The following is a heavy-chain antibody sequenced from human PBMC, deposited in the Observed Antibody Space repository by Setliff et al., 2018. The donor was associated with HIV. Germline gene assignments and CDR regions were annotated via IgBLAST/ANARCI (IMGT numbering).Heavy chain of an antibody. CDR2: LYIRTGTT. J-gene: IGHJ3*01. CDR1: GASISDGTFY. Sequence: SQTLSLTCAVSGASISDGTFYWSWIRQPAGKGLEWIGHLYIRTGTTNYSPSLKGRVTISLDTSNNQFSLSPSSVTASDTAVYFCARSQETSVAATETWGQGTMGTVS. D-gene: IGHD2-15*01. CDR3: ARSQETSVAATET. V-gene: IGHV4-61*09.